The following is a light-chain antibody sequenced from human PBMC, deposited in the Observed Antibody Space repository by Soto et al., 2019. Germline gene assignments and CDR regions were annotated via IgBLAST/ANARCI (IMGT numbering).Light chain of an antibody. CDR1: QSISSY. V-gene: IGKV1-39*01. CDR2: DAS. Sequence: DIQMTQSPSSLSASVGDRVTITCRASQSISSYLNWYQQKPGKAPKLLIYDASSLQSGVPSRFSGSGSGTDFTLTISSLQPEDFATYYCQQGSSTPGTFGQGTKVDI. J-gene: IGKJ1*01. CDR3: QQGSSTPGT.